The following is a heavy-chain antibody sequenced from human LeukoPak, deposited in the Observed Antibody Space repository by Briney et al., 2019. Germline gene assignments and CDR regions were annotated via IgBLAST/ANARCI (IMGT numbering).Heavy chain of an antibody. Sequence: SETLSLTCTVSGGSISSYYWSWIRQPPGKGLEWIGYIYYSGSTNYNPSLKSRVTISVDTSKNQFSLKLSSVTAADTAVYYRAREELHTLDIWGQGTMVTVSS. CDR2: IYYSGST. CDR1: GGSISSYY. V-gene: IGHV4-59*01. D-gene: IGHD1-26*01. J-gene: IGHJ3*02. CDR3: AREELHTLDI.